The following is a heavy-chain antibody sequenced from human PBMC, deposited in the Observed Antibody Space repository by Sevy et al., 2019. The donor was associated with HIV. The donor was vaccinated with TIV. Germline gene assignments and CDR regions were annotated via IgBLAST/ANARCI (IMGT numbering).Heavy chain of an antibody. CDR2: ISSSSSYI. Sequence: GGSLRLSCAASGFTFSSYSMNWVRQAPGKGLEWVSSISSSSSYIYYADSVKGRFTISRDNAKNSLYLQMNILRAEDTAVYYCAREGLARLLEWLHNYYYYDGMDVWGQGTTVTVSS. CDR3: AREGLARLLEWLHNYYYYDGMDV. V-gene: IGHV3-21*01. D-gene: IGHD3-3*01. CDR1: GFTFSSYS. J-gene: IGHJ6*02.